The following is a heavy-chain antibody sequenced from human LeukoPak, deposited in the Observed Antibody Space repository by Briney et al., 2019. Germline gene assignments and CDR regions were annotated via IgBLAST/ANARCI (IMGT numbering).Heavy chain of an antibody. CDR2: INPKSGGT. CDR3: ARDEDGMDV. V-gene: IGHV1-2*02. CDR1: GYTFTGYY. J-gene: IGHJ6*02. Sequence: ASVKVSCKASGYTFTGYYMHWVRQVPGQGLEWMGWINPKSGGTNYAQRFQGRVTMTRDTSISTAYMELIRLTSDDTAVYYCARDEDGMDVWGQGTTVTVSS.